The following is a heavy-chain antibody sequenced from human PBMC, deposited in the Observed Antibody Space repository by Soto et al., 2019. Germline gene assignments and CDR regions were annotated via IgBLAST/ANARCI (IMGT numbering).Heavy chain of an antibody. CDR2: IKSKTDGGTA. CDR3: TSGIYYDILTGYHNVAY. D-gene: IGHD3-9*01. J-gene: IGHJ4*02. Sequence: GGSLRLSCVASGFNLSHPWMTWVRQAAGKGLEWVGRIKSKTDGGTADYAAPVKGRATISRDDSKNTVYLQMNSLKTEDTAVYYCTSGIYYDILTGYHNVAYWGQGALVTVSS. V-gene: IGHV3-15*01. CDR1: GFNLSHPW.